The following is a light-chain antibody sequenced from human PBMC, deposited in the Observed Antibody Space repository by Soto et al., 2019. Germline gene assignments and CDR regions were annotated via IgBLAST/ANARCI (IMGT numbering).Light chain of an antibody. CDR1: QSVSTN. Sequence: EVVMTQSPATLSVSPGEGATLSCRASQSVSTNLAWYQQRPGQAPRLLIYGASTRASGFPARFSGSGSGTEFILTISSLQSEDFAVYYCQQYSHWPTFGQGTKVEIK. J-gene: IGKJ1*01. CDR3: QQYSHWPT. CDR2: GAS. V-gene: IGKV3-15*01.